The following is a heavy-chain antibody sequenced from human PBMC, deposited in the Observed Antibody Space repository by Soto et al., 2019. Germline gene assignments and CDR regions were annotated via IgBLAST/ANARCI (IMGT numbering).Heavy chain of an antibody. CDR1: GFSFKDAW. CDR2: IKSSTDGGTA. D-gene: IGHD3-16*01. Sequence: EVQLVESGGGFVESGGSLRLSCAASGFSFKDAWMTWVRQAQGKGLEWVGRIKSSTDGGTADYGAAVKGRFTMSRDDSKDTLYLHMDGLKREDTGVYYCTSFFQRRGRLFDYWGQGNQVTVSS. CDR3: TSFFQRRGRLFDY. V-gene: IGHV3-15*07. J-gene: IGHJ4*02.